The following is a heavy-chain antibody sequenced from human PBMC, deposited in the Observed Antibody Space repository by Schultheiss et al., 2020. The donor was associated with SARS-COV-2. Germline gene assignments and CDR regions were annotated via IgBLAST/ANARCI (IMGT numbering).Heavy chain of an antibody. Sequence: SETLSLTCTVSGGSVTSPTYYWAWIRQSPGKGLEWIGTIYYRGNTHYNPSLKSRLAMSVDTSRNQFSLTLNSVTAADTAVYYCAREGPRRGYSGPNWFDPWGQGTLVTVSS. CDR3: AREGPRRGYSGPNWFDP. CDR1: GGSVTSPTYY. CDR2: IYYRGNT. J-gene: IGHJ5*02. V-gene: IGHV4-39*02. D-gene: IGHD5-12*01.